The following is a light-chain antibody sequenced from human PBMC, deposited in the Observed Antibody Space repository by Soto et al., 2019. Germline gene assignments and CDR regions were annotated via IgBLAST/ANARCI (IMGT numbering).Light chain of an antibody. CDR1: RSDIGSYNY. J-gene: IGLJ1*01. V-gene: IGLV2-14*01. CDR2: GVS. Sequence: QSALTQPASVSGSPGQSITISCSGTRSDIGSYNYVAWYQQFPGKTPKILIYGVSNRPSGVSSRFSGSKSGNTASLTISGLQAEDEADYYCISYTGSSTSYVFGSGTTLTVL. CDR3: ISYTGSSTSYV.